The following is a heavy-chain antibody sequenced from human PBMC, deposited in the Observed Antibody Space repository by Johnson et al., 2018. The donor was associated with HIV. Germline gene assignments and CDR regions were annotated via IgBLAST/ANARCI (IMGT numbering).Heavy chain of an antibody. Sequence: VQLVESGGGLVKPGGSLRLSCAASGFTVSSNYMSWVRQAPGKGLEWVSVIYSGGSTYYADSVKGRFTISRDNSKNTLYLQMNSLRAEDTALYYCAKGSGGEADAFDIWGQGTMVTVSS. J-gene: IGHJ3*02. CDR3: AKGSGGEADAFDI. D-gene: IGHD3-16*01. CDR1: GFTVSSNY. V-gene: IGHV3-66*01. CDR2: IYSGGST.